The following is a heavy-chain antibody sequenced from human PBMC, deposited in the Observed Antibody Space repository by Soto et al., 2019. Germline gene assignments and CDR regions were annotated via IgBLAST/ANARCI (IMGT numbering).Heavy chain of an antibody. CDR2: IIPIFGTA. CDR3: AGSSWHGTGQEDSYYYGMDV. CDR1: GGTFSSYA. V-gene: IGHV1-69*12. Sequence: QVQLVQSGAEVKKPGSSVKVSCKASGGTFSSYAISWVRQAPGQGLEWMGGIIPIFGTANYAQKFQGRVTITADESTSTAYMELSSLRSEDTAVYYCAGSSWHGTGQEDSYYYGMDVWGQGTTVTVSS. J-gene: IGHJ6*02. D-gene: IGHD6-13*01.